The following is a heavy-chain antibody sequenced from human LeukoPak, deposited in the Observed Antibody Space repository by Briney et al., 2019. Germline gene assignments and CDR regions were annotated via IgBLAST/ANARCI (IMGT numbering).Heavy chain of an antibody. J-gene: IGHJ3*02. V-gene: IGHV4-39*07. CDR1: GGSISSSSYY. Sequence: SETLSLTCTVSGGSISSSSYYWGWIRQPPGKGLEWIGSIYYSGSTYYNPSLKSRVTISVDTSKNQFSLKLSSVTAADTAVYYCAQGGSSGWYDWSAFDIWGQGTMVTVSS. D-gene: IGHD6-19*01. CDR3: AQGGSSGWYDWSAFDI. CDR2: IYYSGST.